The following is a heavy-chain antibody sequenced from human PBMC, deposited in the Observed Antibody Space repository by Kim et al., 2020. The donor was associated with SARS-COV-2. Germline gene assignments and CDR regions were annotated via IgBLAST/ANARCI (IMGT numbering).Heavy chain of an antibody. J-gene: IGHJ4*02. V-gene: IGHV5-51*01. Sequence: GESLKISCKGPGYNFPSYWIDWVRQMPGKGLEWMGIIYPGDSDTRYSPSFQGQVTISADKSTTTAYLQWSSLKASDTAMYYCARSAGPYDYYFDYWGQGTLVTVSS. D-gene: IGHD3-16*01. CDR2: IYPGDSDT. CDR3: ARSAGPYDYYFDY. CDR1: GYNFPSYW.